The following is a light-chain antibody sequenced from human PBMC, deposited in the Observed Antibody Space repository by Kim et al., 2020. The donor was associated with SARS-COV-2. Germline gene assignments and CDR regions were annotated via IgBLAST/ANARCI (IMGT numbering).Light chain of an antibody. J-gene: IGLJ1*01. Sequence: QSALTQPSSVSGSPGQSITISCTGTSSDIGSYNLVSWYRQYPGRAPKLIIYDVTNRPSGVSNRFSGSNSGNTASLTISGLQAEDEAHYYCSPYTSSSIPYVSATGTKVTVL. CDR2: DVT. CDR1: SSDIGSYNL. CDR3: SPYTSSSIPYV. V-gene: IGLV2-14*03.